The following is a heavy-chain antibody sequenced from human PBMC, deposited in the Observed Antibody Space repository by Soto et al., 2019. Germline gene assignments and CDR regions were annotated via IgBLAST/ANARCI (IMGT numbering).Heavy chain of an antibody. V-gene: IGHV1-18*01. CDR1: GYTFASYG. J-gene: IGHJ5*02. CDR2: ISAYNGNT. D-gene: IGHD6-13*01. CDR3: ARDKYGSSWYIGANWFGP. Sequence: ASVKVSCKASGYTFASYGISWVRQAPGQGLEWMGWISAYNGNTNYAQKLQGRVTMTTDTSTSTAYMELRSLRSDDTAVYYCARDKYGSSWYIGANWFGPWGQGTLVTVSS.